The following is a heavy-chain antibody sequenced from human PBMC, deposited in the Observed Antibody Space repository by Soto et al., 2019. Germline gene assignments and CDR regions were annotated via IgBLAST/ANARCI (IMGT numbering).Heavy chain of an antibody. CDR1: GYTFTSYG. CDR2: ISAYNGNT. CDR3: ARDLDLQSTVTTNDFDY. Sequence: QVQLVQSGAEVKKPGASVKVSCKASGYTFTSYGINWVRQAPGQGLEWMGWISAYNGNTNYAQKLQGKVTMNTDTSTSTAYMEVRSLRCDDTAVYYCARDLDLQSTVTTNDFDYWGQGTLVTVSS. D-gene: IGHD4-17*01. J-gene: IGHJ4*02. V-gene: IGHV1-18*01.